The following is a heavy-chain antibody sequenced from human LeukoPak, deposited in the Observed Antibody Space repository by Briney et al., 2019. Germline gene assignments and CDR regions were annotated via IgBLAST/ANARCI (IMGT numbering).Heavy chain of an antibody. J-gene: IGHJ4*02. CDR3: ARDTWGFEN. D-gene: IGHD3-16*01. Sequence: GGSLRLSCAASGFTFSSYWMSWVRQAPGKGPEFVANIKEDGSEKSYVDSVKGRFTISRDNARNSLYLQMDSLRAEDTAVYFCARDTWGFENWGQGTLVTVSS. V-gene: IGHV3-7*01. CDR1: GFTFSSYW. CDR2: IKEDGSEK.